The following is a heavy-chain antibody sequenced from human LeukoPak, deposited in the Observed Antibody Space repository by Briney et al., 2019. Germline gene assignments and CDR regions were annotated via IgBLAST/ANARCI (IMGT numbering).Heavy chain of an antibody. CDR3: AKGSGSGWYGWFAP. V-gene: IGHV3-23*01. CDR1: GLTFSRYD. J-gene: IGHJ5*02. D-gene: IGHD6-19*01. Sequence: GGSLRLSCAASGLTFSRYDMCWVRQAPGKGLEWVSDIDASGGATYYADSVKGRFTISRDNSKHTFYLQINHLRAEDTAVYFCAKGSGSGWYGWFAPWGQGTLVPVSS. CDR2: IDASGGAT.